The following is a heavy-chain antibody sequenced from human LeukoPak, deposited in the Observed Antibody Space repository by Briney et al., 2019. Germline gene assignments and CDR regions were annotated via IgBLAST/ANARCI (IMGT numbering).Heavy chain of an antibody. CDR1: GFTFSSYG. CDR2: IWYDGSNK. D-gene: IGHD6-13*01. CDR3: ARDLRIAAAGAPDY. Sequence: GGSLRLSCAASGFTFSSYGMHWVRKAPGKGLEWVAVIWYDGSNKYYADSVKGRFTISRDNSKNTLYLQMNSLRAEDTAVYYCARDLRIAAAGAPDYWGQGTLVTVSS. V-gene: IGHV3-33*01. J-gene: IGHJ4*02.